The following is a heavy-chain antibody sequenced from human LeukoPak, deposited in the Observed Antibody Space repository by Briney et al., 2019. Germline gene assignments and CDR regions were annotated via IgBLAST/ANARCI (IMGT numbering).Heavy chain of an antibody. CDR1: GGSISSYY. Sequence: PSETLSLTCTVSGGSISSYYWSWIRQPPGEGREWIGHIYYRGGANYNPSLKSRVTISVDTSKNQFSLKLSSVTAADTAVYYCARFPPFGVVPAAMQFYGMDVWGQGTTVTVSS. J-gene: IGHJ6*02. CDR2: IYYRGGA. V-gene: IGHV4-59*08. CDR3: ARFPPFGVVPAAMQFYGMDV. D-gene: IGHD2-2*01.